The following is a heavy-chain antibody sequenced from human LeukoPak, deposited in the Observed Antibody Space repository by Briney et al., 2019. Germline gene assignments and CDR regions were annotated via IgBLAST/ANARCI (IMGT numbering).Heavy chain of an antibody. CDR1: GLTFSDYY. J-gene: IGHJ4*02. V-gene: IGHV3-11*04. CDR2: ISSSGSTI. CDR3: ARDTLGEGEDANYAVYYFDY. Sequence: GGSLRLSCAASGLTFSDYYMSWIRQAPGKGLEWVSYISSSGSTIYYADSVKGRFTISRDNAKNSLDLQMNSLRADDTAVYYCARDTLGEGEDANYAVYYFDYWGQGTVVTVSS. D-gene: IGHD4/OR15-4a*01.